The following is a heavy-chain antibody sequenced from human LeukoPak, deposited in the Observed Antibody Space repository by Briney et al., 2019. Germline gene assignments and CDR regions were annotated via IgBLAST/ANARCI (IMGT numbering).Heavy chain of an antibody. J-gene: IGHJ4*02. D-gene: IGHD2-2*01. CDR2: INPDTGGT. Sequence: ASVKVSCKSSGYTFTGYYMHWVRQAPGQGLEWMGWINPDTGGTNYAQVFQGRVTMTRDRSISTDDMELSRLTSDDTAVYYCASAYCSSTSCHHFDYWGQGTLVSVSS. CDR3: ASAYCSSTSCHHFDY. V-gene: IGHV1-2*02. CDR1: GYTFTGYY.